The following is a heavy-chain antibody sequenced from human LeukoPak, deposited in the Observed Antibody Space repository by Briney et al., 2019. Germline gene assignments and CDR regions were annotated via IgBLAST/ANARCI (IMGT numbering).Heavy chain of an antibody. J-gene: IGHJ6*03. CDR1: GFTFDDYA. CDR2: IGTAGDI. CDR3: ARDRGRYYMDV. V-gene: IGHV3-13*01. Sequence: GGSLRLSCAASGFTFDDYAMHWVRQAPGKGLEWVSGIGTAGDIYYSGSVKGRFTISRENAKNSLYLQMKSLRAGDTAVYYCARDRGRYYMDVWGKGTTVTISS.